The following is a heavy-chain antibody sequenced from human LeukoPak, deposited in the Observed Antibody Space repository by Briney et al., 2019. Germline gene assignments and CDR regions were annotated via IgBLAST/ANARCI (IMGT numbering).Heavy chain of an antibody. J-gene: IGHJ4*02. Sequence: ASVKVSCKASGYTFTSYYMHWVRQAPGQGLEWMGWISAYNGNTNYAQRFQDRVTMTTDTSTSTVYMELRSLRSDDTAVYYCARSSDITIFGVVTPYYFDSWGQGTLVTVSS. D-gene: IGHD3-3*01. CDR2: ISAYNGNT. CDR1: GYTFTSYY. CDR3: ARSSDITIFGVVTPYYFDS. V-gene: IGHV1-18*04.